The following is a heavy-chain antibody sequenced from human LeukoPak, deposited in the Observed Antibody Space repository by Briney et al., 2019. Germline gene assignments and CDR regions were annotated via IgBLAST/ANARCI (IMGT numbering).Heavy chain of an antibody. CDR1: GYTLTDYY. J-gene: IGHJ4*02. CDR2: IIPHSGGT. D-gene: IGHD3-22*01. V-gene: IGHV1-2*02. CDR3: ARVLDYYDSSPLNY. Sequence: ASVNVSCKASGYTLTDYYIHWVRQAPGQDLEWMGFIIPHSGGTTYEQRFQGRVTMTRDMSIGTFYMELSSLRSEDTAVYYCARVLDYYDSSPLNYCGQGTLVTVSS.